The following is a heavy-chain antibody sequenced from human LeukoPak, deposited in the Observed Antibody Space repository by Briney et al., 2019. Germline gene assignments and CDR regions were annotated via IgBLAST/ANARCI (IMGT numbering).Heavy chain of an antibody. D-gene: IGHD3-22*01. V-gene: IGHV3-23*01. CDR1: GFTFSSYA. Sequence: GGSLRLSCAASGFTFSSYAMSLVRQAPGKGLEGVSASSGSGGSTYYADSVKGRFTISRDNSKNTLYLQMNSLRAEDTAVYYCAKESYDSSGYYYIDWGQGTLVTVSS. CDR3: AKESYDSSGYYYID. J-gene: IGHJ4*02. CDR2: SSGSGGST.